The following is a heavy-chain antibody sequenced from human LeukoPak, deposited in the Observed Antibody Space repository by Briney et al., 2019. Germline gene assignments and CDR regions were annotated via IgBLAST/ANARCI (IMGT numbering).Heavy chain of an antibody. CDR1: GYTFTSYY. CDR2: INPSGGST. J-gene: IGHJ4*02. D-gene: IGHD1-26*01. CDR3: ARDGIVGALPAYYFDY. Sequence: APVKVSCKASGYTFTSYYMHWVRQAPGQGLEWMGIINPSGGSTSYAQKFQGRVTMTRDTSTSTVYMELSSLRSEDTAVYYCARDGIVGALPAYYFDYWGQGTLVTVSS. V-gene: IGHV1-46*01.